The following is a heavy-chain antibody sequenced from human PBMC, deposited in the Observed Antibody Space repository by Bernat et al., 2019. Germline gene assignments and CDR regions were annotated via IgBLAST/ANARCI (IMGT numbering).Heavy chain of an antibody. CDR2: IYYSGRT. CDR1: GGSISSSAYY. Sequence: QQQLKESGPRLVKPSETLSLTCTVSGGSISSSAYYWDWIRQPPGKGLEWIGGIYYSGRTYYNPSLRSRVSISVDTCRNHFSGKLSSVTAADTAVDYCARRGSSSPRNWFDPWGQGTLVTVSS. D-gene: IGHD6-6*01. J-gene: IGHJ5*02. CDR3: ARRGSSSPRNWFDP. V-gene: IGHV4-39*02.